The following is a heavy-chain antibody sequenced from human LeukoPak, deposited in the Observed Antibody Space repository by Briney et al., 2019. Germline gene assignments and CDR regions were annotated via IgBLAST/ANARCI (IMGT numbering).Heavy chain of an antibody. J-gene: IGHJ6*02. D-gene: IGHD3-22*01. CDR1: GFTFSSYG. V-gene: IGHV3-30*18. CDR2: VSYLGDDQ. CDR3: AKDRSSGPHYYYGMDV. Sequence: PGGSLRLSCAASGFTFSSYGIHWVRQSPGKGLEWVAVVSYLGDDQFYAESVKGRFTISRGNSKKTVFLQMNSLRGEDTAVYYCAKDRSSGPHYYYGMDVWGRGTTVIVSS.